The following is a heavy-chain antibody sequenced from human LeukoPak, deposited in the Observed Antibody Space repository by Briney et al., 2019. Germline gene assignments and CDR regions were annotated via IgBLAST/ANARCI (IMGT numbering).Heavy chain of an antibody. CDR3: AGAPRTSSIFRGLDL. V-gene: IGHV3-7*03. CDR1: GFTFSSDW. D-gene: IGHD3-3*01. CDR2: PKGEGRET. J-gene: IGHJ5*02. Sequence: HPGGSVRLSCAASGFTFSSDWMSSVRQEPGKGMEWLANPKGEGRETRYADSVSGRFTISRDNAKKSLYLQLNSLRNENTAGYDCAGAPRTSSIFRGLDLWCRGVVVTVSS.